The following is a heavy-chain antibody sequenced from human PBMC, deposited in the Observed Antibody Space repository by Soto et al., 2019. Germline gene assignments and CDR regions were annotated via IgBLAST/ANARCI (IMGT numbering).Heavy chain of an antibody. Sequence: EVQLVESGGGLVKPGGSLRLSCAASGFTFSSYSMNWVRQAPGKGLEWVSSISSSSSYIYYADSVKGRFTISRDNAKNSLYLQMNSLRAEDTAVYYCARVVDIVASPHPYYYYYGMDVWGQGTTVTVSS. CDR3: ARVVDIVASPHPYYYYYGMDV. CDR1: GFTFSSYS. V-gene: IGHV3-21*01. J-gene: IGHJ6*02. CDR2: ISSSSSYI. D-gene: IGHD5-12*01.